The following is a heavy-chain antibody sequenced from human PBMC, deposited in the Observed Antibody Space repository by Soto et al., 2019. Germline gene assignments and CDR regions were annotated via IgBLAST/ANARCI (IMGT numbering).Heavy chain of an antibody. V-gene: IGHV1-69*01. CDR1: GGTFSSYA. Sequence: QVQLVQSGAEVKKPGSSVKVSCKASGGTFSSYAISWVRQAPGQGLEWMGGIIPIFGTANYAQKFQGRVTITADESTSTAYMELSSLRSEDTAVYYCARIWPRGSGSYYNAFDIWGQGTMVTVSS. J-gene: IGHJ3*02. CDR2: IIPIFGTA. CDR3: ARIWPRGSGSYYNAFDI. D-gene: IGHD3-10*01.